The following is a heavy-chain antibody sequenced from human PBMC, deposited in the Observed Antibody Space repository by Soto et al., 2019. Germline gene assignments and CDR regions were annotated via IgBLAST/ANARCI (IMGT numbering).Heavy chain of an antibody. V-gene: IGHV3-30*18. Sequence: GGTLRLSCAASGSTFSSYGMHWVRQAQGKGLEWVAVISYDGSNKYYADSVKGRFTISRDNSKNTRYLQMNSLRAEDTAVYYCAKDIVGATPLTPDFWGQGTLVTVSS. CDR1: GSTFSSYG. CDR3: AKDIVGATPLTPDF. J-gene: IGHJ4*02. CDR2: ISYDGSNK. D-gene: IGHD1-26*01.